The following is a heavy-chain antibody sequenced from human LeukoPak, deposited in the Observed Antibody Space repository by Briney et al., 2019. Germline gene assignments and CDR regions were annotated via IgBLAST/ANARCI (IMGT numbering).Heavy chain of an antibody. CDR2: INPNSGGT. CDR3: ARVPVWSGFDV. Sequence: ASVKVSCKASGYTFTGYYMHWVRQAPGQGLEWMGRINPNSGGTNYARKFQGRVTMTRDTSISTAYMELSRLRSDDTAVYYCARVPVWSGFDVWGKGTTVTVSS. J-gene: IGHJ6*04. D-gene: IGHD3-3*01. CDR1: GYTFTGYY. V-gene: IGHV1-2*06.